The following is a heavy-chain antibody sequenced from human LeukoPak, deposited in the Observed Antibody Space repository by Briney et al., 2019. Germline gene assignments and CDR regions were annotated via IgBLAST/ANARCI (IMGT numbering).Heavy chain of an antibody. D-gene: IGHD2-21*01. Sequence: GGSLRLSCAASGFTFSDYYMTWIRQAPGKGLEWVSYISGSSNPIYYADSVKGRFTIYRDNAKNSLYLQMNSLRAEDTAVYYCARGLCGGDCYDYWGQGTLVTVSS. CDR2: ISGSSNPI. V-gene: IGHV3-11*04. CDR3: ARGLCGGDCYDY. J-gene: IGHJ4*02. CDR1: GFTFSDYY.